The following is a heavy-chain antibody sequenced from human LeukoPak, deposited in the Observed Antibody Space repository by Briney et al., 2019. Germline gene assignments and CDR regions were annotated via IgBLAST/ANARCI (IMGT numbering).Heavy chain of an antibody. CDR2: ISSSSSYI. V-gene: IGHV3-21*01. D-gene: IGHD2-21*02. J-gene: IGHJ3*02. CDR3: ARDRLAYCGGDRYPDAFDI. Sequence: GGSLRLSCAASGFTFSSYSMNWVRQAPGKGLEWVSSISSSSSYIYYADSVKGRFTISRDNAKNSLYLQMNSLRAEDTAVYYCARDRLAYCGGDRYPDAFDIWGQGTMVTVSS. CDR1: GFTFSSYS.